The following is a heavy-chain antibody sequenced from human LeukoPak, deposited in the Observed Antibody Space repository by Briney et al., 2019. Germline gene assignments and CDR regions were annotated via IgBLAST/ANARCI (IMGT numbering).Heavy chain of an antibody. V-gene: IGHV3-74*01. D-gene: IGHD3-22*01. CDR2: IKSDGST. CDR3: ARAPSEIGGYYPEYFRH. Sequence: GGSLRLSCAASGFTFSSYWMHWVRQAPGKGLVWVSRIKSDGSTNYADSVKGRFTISRDNAENTVSLQMNSLRAEDTGVYFCARAPSEIGGYYPEYFRHWGQGTLVTVSS. J-gene: IGHJ1*01. CDR1: GFTFSSYW.